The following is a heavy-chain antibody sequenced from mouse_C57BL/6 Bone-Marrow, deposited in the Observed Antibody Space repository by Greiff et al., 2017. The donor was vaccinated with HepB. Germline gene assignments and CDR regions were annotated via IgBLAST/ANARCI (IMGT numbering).Heavy chain of an antibody. CDR1: GFTFSSYA. D-gene: IGHD1-1*01. J-gene: IGHJ1*03. CDR3: AREAFYYGSSYRWYFDV. Sequence: EVMLVESGGGLVKPGGSLKLSCAASGFTFSSYAMSWVRQTPEKRLEWVATISDGGSYTYYPDNVKGRFTISRDNAKNNMYLQMSHLKSEDTAMYYCAREAFYYGSSYRWYFDVWGTGTTVTVSS. V-gene: IGHV5-4*01. CDR2: ISDGGSYT.